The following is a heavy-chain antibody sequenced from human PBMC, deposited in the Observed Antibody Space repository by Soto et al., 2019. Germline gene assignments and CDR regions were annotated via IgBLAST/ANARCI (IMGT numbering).Heavy chain of an antibody. CDR2: IYYSGST. Sequence: SLTCTVSGGSISSGDYYWSWIRQPPGKGLEWIGYIYYSGSTYYNPSLKSRVTISVDTSKNQFSLKLSSVTAADTAVYYCARTGRDYYDSSGYYYFDYWGQGTLVTVSS. D-gene: IGHD3-22*01. J-gene: IGHJ4*02. CDR1: GGSISSGDYY. CDR3: ARTGRDYYDSSGYYYFDY. V-gene: IGHV4-30-4*01.